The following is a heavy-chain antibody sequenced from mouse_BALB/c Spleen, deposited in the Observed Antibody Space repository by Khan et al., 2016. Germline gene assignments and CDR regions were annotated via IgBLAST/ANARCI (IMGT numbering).Heavy chain of an antibody. CDR2: IDPAHGNT. CDR3: ARGDPYYAMDY. Sequence: EVQLQESGAELVKPGASVKLSCTASGFNIKDTYMHWVKQRPEQGLEWIGRIDPAHGNTKYDPKFQGKATITADTSSNTAYLQLSRLTSEDTAVDYGARGDPYYAMDYWGQGTTVTVSS. CDR1: GFNIKDTY. D-gene: IGHD3-3*01. V-gene: IGHV14-3*02. J-gene: IGHJ4*01.